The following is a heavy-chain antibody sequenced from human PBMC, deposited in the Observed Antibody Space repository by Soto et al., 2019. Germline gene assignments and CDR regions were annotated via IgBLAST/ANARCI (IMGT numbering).Heavy chain of an antibody. CDR1: GYTFTSYG. J-gene: IGHJ4*02. CDR3: ARAAVAGTSTFEY. Sequence: ASLKVSCKTSGYTFTSYGISCVRHTPGQGLEWMGWISAYNGNTNYAQKLQGRVTMTTDTSTSTAYMELRGLRSDDTAVYYCARAAVAGTSTFEYWGQGTLVTVSS. V-gene: IGHV1-18*01. CDR2: ISAYNGNT. D-gene: IGHD6-19*01.